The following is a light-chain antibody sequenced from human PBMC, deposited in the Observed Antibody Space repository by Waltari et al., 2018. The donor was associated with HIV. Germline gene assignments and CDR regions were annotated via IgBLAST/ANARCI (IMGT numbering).Light chain of an antibody. CDR2: AAS. CDR3: QQYSHWPLMYN. Sequence: EIVMTQSPATLSVSPGERATLSCRASQTISSNLAWYQHKPGQSPRLLIYAASTRATGIPARFSASGSGTEFTLTSSSLQSEDFAVYYCQQYSHWPLMYNFGQGTKLEIK. V-gene: IGKV3-15*01. CDR1: QTISSN. J-gene: IGKJ2*01.